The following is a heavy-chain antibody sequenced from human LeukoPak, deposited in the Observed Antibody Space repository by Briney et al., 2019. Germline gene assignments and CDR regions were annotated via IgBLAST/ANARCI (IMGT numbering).Heavy chain of an antibody. CDR1: GGSISSYY. J-gene: IGHJ3*02. Sequence: SEALSLTCTVSGGSISSYYWSWIRQPPGKGLEWIGYIYYSGSTNYNPSLKSRVTISVDTSKNQFSLKLSSVTAADTAVYYCARGRGAFDIWGQGTMVTVSS. CDR2: IYYSGST. D-gene: IGHD3-10*01. V-gene: IGHV4-59*01. CDR3: ARGRGAFDI.